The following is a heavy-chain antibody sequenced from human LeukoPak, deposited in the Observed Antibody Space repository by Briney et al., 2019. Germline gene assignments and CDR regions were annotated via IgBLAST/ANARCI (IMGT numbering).Heavy chain of an antibody. CDR2: ISSSGSTI. D-gene: IGHD3-10*01. V-gene: IGHV3-48*03. CDR3: ARDGSGSGNYYNVAGFDY. CDR1: GFTFSSYE. J-gene: IGHJ4*02. Sequence: GWSLRLSCAASGFTFSSYEMNWVRQAPGKGLEWVSYISSSGSTIYYANSVKGRFTISRDNAKNSLYLQMNSLRAEDTAVYYCARDGSGSGNYYNVAGFDYWGQGTLVTVSS.